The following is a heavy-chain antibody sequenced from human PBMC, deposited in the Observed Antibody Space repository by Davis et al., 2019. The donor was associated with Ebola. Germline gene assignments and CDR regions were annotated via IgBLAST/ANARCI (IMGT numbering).Heavy chain of an antibody. D-gene: IGHD2-2*01. CDR3: ARDLIVVVPAANSVGFDP. J-gene: IGHJ5*02. CDR1: GYTFTSYA. CDR2: INAGNGNT. V-gene: IGHV1-3*01. Sequence: ASVKVSCKASGYTFTSYAMHWVRQAPGQRLEWMGWINAGNGNTKYSQKFQGRVTITADESTSTAYMELSSLRSEDTAVYYCARDLIVVVPAANSVGFDPWGQGTLVTVSS.